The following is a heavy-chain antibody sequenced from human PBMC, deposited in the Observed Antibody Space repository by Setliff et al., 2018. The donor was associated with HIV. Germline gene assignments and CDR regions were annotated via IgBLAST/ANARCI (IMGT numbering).Heavy chain of an antibody. D-gene: IGHD5-12*01. Sequence: SETLSLTCTVSGDSINSGTYYWSWIRQPAGKGLEWIGRLHLSGDTNYNPSLKSRVTMSIDTSKNQFSLKLSSVTAADTAVYYCARQPLYNDYDWRSYYFDYWGQGSLVTVSS. CDR1: GDSINSGTYY. J-gene: IGHJ4*02. CDR3: ARQPLYNDYDWRSYYFDY. V-gene: IGHV4-61*02. CDR2: LHLSGDT.